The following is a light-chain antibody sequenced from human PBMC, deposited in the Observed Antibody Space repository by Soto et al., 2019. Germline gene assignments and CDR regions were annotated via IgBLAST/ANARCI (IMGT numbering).Light chain of an antibody. Sequence: ENVLTQSPGTLSLSPGERATLSCRASQSVTSSYLAWYQQKPGQAPRLLIYGASSRATGIPDRFSGSGSGTDFTLTISRLEPEDFAVYYCQHYGSSWTFGQGTEVEIK. J-gene: IGKJ1*01. CDR1: QSVTSSY. CDR3: QHYGSSWT. V-gene: IGKV3-20*01. CDR2: GAS.